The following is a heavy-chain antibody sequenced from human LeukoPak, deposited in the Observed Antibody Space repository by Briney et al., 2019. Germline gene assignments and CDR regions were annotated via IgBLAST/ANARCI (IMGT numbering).Heavy chain of an antibody. V-gene: IGHV3-48*02. D-gene: IGHD4-17*01. CDR1: GFTFSSYS. Sequence: GGSLRLSCAASGFTFSSYSMNWVRQAPGKGLEWVSYISSSSSTIYDADSVKGRFTISRDNAKNPLYLQMNSLRDEDTAVFYCARAYGDYILASDYWGQGTLVTVSS. CDR3: ARAYGDYILASDY. CDR2: ISSSSSTI. J-gene: IGHJ4*02.